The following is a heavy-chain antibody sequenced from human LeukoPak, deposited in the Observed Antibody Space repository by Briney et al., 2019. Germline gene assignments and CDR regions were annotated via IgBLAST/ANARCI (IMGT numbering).Heavy chain of an antibody. CDR3: ARQSKDTYYYGSGSLGD. D-gene: IGHD3-10*01. V-gene: IGHV4-59*08. Sequence: SETLSLTCAVYGGSFSGYYWSWIRQPPGKGLEWIGYIYYSGSTNYNPSLKSRVTISVDTSKNQFSLKLSSVTAADTAVYYCARQSKDTYYYGSGSLGDWGQGTLVTVSS. CDR1: GGSFSGYY. CDR2: IYYSGST. J-gene: IGHJ4*02.